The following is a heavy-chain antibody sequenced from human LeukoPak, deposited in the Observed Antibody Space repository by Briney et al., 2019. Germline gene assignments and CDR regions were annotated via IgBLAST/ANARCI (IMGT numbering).Heavy chain of an antibody. CDR1: GFTFSSYS. V-gene: IGHV3-21*04. Sequence: GGSLRLSCAASGFTFSSYSMNWVRQAPGKGLEWVSSISSSSSSYIYYADSVKGRFTISRDNSKNTLYLQMNSLGAEDTAVYYCAKGSRGFLIYYMDVWGKGTTVTVSS. J-gene: IGHJ6*03. CDR3: AKGSRGFLIYYMDV. D-gene: IGHD3-3*01. CDR2: ISSSSSSYI.